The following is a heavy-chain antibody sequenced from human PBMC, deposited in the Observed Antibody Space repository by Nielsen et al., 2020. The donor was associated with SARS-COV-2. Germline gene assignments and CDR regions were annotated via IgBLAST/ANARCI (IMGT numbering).Heavy chain of an antibody. CDR1: GFTFSSYG. CDR2: ISYDGSNK. J-gene: IGHJ4*02. Sequence: GGSLRLSCAASGFTFSSYGMRWVRQAPGKGLEWVAVISYDGSNKYYADSVKGRFTISRDNSKNTLYLQMNSLRAEDTAVYYCAKGGGDYWGQGTLVTVSS. V-gene: IGHV3-30*18. CDR3: AKGGGDY. D-gene: IGHD3-16*01.